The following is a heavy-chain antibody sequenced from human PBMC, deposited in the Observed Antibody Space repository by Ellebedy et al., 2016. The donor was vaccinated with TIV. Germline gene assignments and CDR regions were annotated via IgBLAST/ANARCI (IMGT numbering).Heavy chain of an antibody. CDR2: VNPNSGYT. CDR3: GTPMVGDFSYYYMDV. V-gene: IGHV1-8*01. J-gene: IGHJ6*03. D-gene: IGHD5-18*01. CDR1: GYTFTSYD. Sequence: ASVKVSXNASGYTFTSYDIHWVRQAPGQGLEWMGWVNPNSGYTGYAQMFQGRVTMTRNTSINTAYMELRSLRSDDTAVYYCGTPMVGDFSYYYMDVWGKGTTVTVSS.